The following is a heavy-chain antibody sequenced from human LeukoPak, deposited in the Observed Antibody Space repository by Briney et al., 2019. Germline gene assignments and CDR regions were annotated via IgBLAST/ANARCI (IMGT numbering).Heavy chain of an antibody. CDR3: AKDLDCSGGSCYFYYYYVMAV. D-gene: IGHD2-15*01. Sequence: PGGSLRLSCEASGFTFSAYAMTWVRQAPGKGLEWVSSIGSDNKPHYSESVKGRFAISRDNSKNILFLHLNSLRAEDTAVYYCAKDLDCSGGSCYFYYYYVMAVWGQGTTVTVSS. J-gene: IGHJ6*02. CDR1: GFTFSAYA. CDR2: IGSDNKP. V-gene: IGHV3-23*01.